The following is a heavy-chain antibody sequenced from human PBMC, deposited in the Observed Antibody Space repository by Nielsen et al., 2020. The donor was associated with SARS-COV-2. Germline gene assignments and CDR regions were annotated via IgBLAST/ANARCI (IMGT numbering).Heavy chain of an antibody. Sequence: WIRQPPGKGLEWVGFIRSKAYGGTTDYAAPVKGRFTISRDDSKNTLYLQMNSLKTEDTAVYYCTTDLEDYDFWSGYYTQYGMDVWGQGTTVTVSS. CDR2: IRSKAYGGTT. J-gene: IGHJ6*02. D-gene: IGHD3-3*01. CDR3: TTDLEDYDFWSGYYTQYGMDV. V-gene: IGHV3-15*01.